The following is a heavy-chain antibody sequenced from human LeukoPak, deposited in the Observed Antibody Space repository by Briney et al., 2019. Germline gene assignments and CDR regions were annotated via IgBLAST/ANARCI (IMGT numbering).Heavy chain of an antibody. CDR2: IKDGGIT. D-gene: IGHD3-10*01. V-gene: IGHV4-34*01. CDR3: VRGFSGVVGDH. Sequence: SETLSLTXTVYSGSFSGYYWSWIRLAPGKGLEWIGEIKDGGITNYNPSLRSRVTISKDTSNNQLSLKLHSATAADTAVYYCVRGFSGVVGDHWGQGSLVTVSS. J-gene: IGHJ4*02. CDR1: SGSFSGYY.